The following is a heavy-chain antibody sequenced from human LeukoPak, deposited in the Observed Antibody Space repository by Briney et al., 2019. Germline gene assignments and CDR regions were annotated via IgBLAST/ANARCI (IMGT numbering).Heavy chain of an antibody. J-gene: IGHJ4*02. CDR3: AIMHPYYDGSGYWVQ. CDR1: GFTFSSYA. D-gene: IGHD3-22*01. V-gene: IGHV3-23*01. CDR2: ISTSGGST. Sequence: GESLRLSCAASGFTFSSYAMSWVRQAPGKGLEWVSGISTSGGSTSYADSVKGRFTISRDNPRNTLYMQMNSLRAEDTALYYCAIMHPYYDGSGYWVQWGQGALVTVSS.